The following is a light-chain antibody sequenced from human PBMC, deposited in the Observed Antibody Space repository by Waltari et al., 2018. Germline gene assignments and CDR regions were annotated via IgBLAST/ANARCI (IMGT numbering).Light chain of an antibody. CDR3: QQYQNWPRT. J-gene: IGKJ1*01. CDR2: GAS. CDR1: EFISRN. V-gene: IGKV3-15*01. Sequence: EIVMTQSPAILSVPPGEAATLSCTASEFISRNLAWYQHIPGQPPRLLIYGASNRAAGIPPRFSGSGSGTEFTLTISSLKSEDFALYYCQQYQNWPRTFGQGTKVEI.